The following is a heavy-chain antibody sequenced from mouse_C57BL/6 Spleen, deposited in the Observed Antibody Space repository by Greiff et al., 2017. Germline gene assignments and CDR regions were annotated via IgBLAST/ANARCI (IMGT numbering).Heavy chain of an antibody. V-gene: IGHV1-7*01. CDR2: INPSSGYT. J-gene: IGHJ4*01. CDR1: GYTFTSYW. Sequence: VQLQQPGAGLVQPGASVKLSCKASGYTFTSYWMHWVKQRPGRGLEWIGYINPSSGYTKYNQKFKGKATLTADKSSSTAYMQLSSLTYEDSAFYNCARNFSIDYWGKGTSVTVSS. CDR3: ARNFSIDY.